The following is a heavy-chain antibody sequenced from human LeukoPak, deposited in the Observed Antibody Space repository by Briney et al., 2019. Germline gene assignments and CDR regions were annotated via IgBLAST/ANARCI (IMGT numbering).Heavy chain of an antibody. D-gene: IGHD2-2*02. V-gene: IGHV4-59*02. CDR1: GGCVTKYY. Sequence: SETLSLTCTGSGGCVTKYYWHWIRQAPGKGLEWIGFIFHTGITNYNPSLKSRVTISVDTSKNQFSLKLTSVTAADTAVYFCARDLFPINWFESWGQGTLVTVSS. CDR3: ARDLFPINWFES. CDR2: IFHTGIT. J-gene: IGHJ5*01.